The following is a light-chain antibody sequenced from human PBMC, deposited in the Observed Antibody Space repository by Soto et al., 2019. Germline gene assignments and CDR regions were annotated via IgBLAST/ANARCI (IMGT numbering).Light chain of an antibody. CDR3: QQSYSTPIT. CDR1: QVSSSY. J-gene: IGKJ5*01. V-gene: IGKV1-39*01. Sequence: DFKMSLSPSSLSATVVDRGTITCRASQVSSSYLDWYQQKPGKAPKLLIYVASSLEGGVPARFSGSGSGTDFTLTIGSLQPEDFATYYCQQSYSTPITFGQGTRLEI. CDR2: VAS.